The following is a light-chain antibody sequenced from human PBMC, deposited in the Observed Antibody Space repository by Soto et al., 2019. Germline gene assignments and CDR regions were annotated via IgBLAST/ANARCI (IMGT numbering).Light chain of an antibody. J-gene: IGKJ4*01. CDR3: QQYSDLPIT. V-gene: IGKV1-33*01. CDR2: DAS. Sequence: DIQMTQSPSSLSASVGDKVTITCQASQGVGNYLNWYQQKPGKAPKLLIYDASKLEAGVPSRFSGSGSGTDFTLTITSLQPEDIATYYCQQYSDLPITFGGGAKVDIK. CDR1: QGVGNY.